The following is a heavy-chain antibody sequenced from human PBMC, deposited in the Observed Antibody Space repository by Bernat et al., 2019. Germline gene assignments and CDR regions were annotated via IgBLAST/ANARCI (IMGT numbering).Heavy chain of an antibody. CDR2: IYYSGST. Sequence: QVQLQESGPGLVKPSETLSLTCTVSGGSISSYYWSWIRQPPGKGLEWIGYIYYSGSTNYNPSLKSRVTISVDTSKNQFSLKLSSVTAADTAVYYCAGTRVADVSDAFDIWGQGTMVTVSS. J-gene: IGHJ3*02. CDR1: GGSISSYY. V-gene: IGHV4-59*01. D-gene: IGHD6-19*01. CDR3: AGTRVADVSDAFDI.